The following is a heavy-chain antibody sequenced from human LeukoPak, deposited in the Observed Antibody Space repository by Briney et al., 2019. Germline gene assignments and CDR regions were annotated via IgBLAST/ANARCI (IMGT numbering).Heavy chain of an antibody. CDR3: ARGSSSSFNFDL. CDR2: FYYSGST. CDR1: GGSFSGYY. V-gene: IGHV4-59*01. J-gene: IGHJ2*01. Sequence: SETLSLTCAVYGGSFSGYYWSWIRQPPGKGLEWIGNFYYSGSTNYNPSLKSRVTISVDTSKSQSSLKVSSVTAADTAVYYCARGSSSSFNFDLWGRGTLVTVSS. D-gene: IGHD6-13*01.